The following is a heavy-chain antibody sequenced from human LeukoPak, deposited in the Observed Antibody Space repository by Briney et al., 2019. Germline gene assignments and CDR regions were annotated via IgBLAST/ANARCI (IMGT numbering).Heavy chain of an antibody. J-gene: IGHJ6*03. D-gene: IGHD3-3*01. CDR2: IDDDGTDT. CDR1: GFTSGSYW. Sequence: GGSLRLSCAASGFTSGSYWMHWVRQAPGKGPEWVSRIDDDGTDTHYAVSVKGRFTISRDNAKNTLYLQMNSLRGVDTAVYYCARGMLSSAGYHWYYYMDVWGKGAMVTVSS. CDR3: ARGMLSSAGYHWYYYMDV. V-gene: IGHV3-74*01.